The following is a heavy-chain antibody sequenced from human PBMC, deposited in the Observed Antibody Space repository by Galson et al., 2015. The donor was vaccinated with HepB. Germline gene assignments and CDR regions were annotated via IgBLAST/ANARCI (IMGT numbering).Heavy chain of an antibody. CDR2: ISYDGSNK. CDR3: ARDHRRQERLWFGELLSPFLN. J-gene: IGHJ4*02. D-gene: IGHD3-10*01. CDR1: GFTFSSYA. V-gene: IGHV3-30*04. Sequence: SLRLSCAASGFTFSSYAMHWVRQAPGKGLEWVAVISYDGSNKYYADSVKGRFTISRDNSKNTLYLQMNSLRAEDTAVYYCARDHRRQERLWFGELLSPFLNWGQGTLVTVSS.